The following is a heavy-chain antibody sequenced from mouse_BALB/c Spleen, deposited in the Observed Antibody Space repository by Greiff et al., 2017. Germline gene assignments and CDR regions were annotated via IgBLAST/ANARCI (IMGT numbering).Heavy chain of an antibody. D-gene: IGHD2-4*01. CDR1: GFNIKDTY. Sequence: VQLKQPGAELVKPGASVKLSCTASGFNIKDTYMHWVKQRPEQGLEWIGRNDPANGNTKYDPKFQGKATITADTSSNTAYLQLSSLTSEDTAVYYCARDYPYYYAMDYWGQGTSVTVSS. V-gene: IGHV14-3*02. CDR3: ARDYPYYYAMDY. CDR2: NDPANGNT. J-gene: IGHJ4*01.